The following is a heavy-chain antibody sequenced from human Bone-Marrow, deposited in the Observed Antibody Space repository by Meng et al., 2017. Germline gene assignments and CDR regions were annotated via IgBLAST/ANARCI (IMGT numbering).Heavy chain of an antibody. J-gene: IGHJ2*01. D-gene: IGHD3-10*01. CDR3: ARDGITIVRRVITIYWYFDL. CDR2: TYYRPKWYN. CDR1: GDSVSCNSAA. Sequence: SQTHSLTRAISGDSVSCNSAAWNWIRQSPSRGLEWLGRTYYRPKWYNDYAVSVKSRITINPDTSKNQFSLQLNSVTPEDTAVYYCARDGITIVRRVITIYWYFDLWGRGTLVTVSS. V-gene: IGHV6-1*01.